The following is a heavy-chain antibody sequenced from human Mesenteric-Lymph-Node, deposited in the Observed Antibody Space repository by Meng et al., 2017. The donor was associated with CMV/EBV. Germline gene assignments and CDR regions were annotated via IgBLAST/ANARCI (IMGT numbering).Heavy chain of an antibody. D-gene: IGHD5-18*01. J-gene: IGHJ4*02. V-gene: IGHV5-51*01. CDR3: AGGQLWLPAAFDY. CDR2: IYPGDSDT. Sequence: KCSGYSFTSYWIGWVRQMSGKGLEWMGIIYPGDSDTRYSPSFQGQVTISADKSISTAYLQWSSLKASDTAMYYCAGGQLWLPAAFDYWGQGTLVTVSS. CDR1: GYSFTSYW.